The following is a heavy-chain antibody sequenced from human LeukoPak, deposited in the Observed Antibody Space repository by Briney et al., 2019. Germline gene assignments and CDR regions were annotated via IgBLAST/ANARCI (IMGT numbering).Heavy chain of an antibody. J-gene: IGHJ4*02. D-gene: IGHD6-13*01. CDR3: ASSRRVSSSWCDY. V-gene: IGHV3-33*01. Sequence: PGGSLRLSCAASGFTFSSYGMHWVRQAPGKGLEWVAVIWYDGSNKYYADSVKGRFTISRDNSKNTLYLQMNSLRAEDTAVYYCASSRRVSSSWCDYWGQGTLVTVSS. CDR1: GFTFSSYG. CDR2: IWYDGSNK.